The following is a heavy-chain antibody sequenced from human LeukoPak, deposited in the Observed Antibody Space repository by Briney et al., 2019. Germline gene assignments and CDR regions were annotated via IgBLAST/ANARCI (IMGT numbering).Heavy chain of an antibody. D-gene: IGHD4-17*01. CDR1: AFSFSSFA. V-gene: IGHV3-23*01. Sequence: GGSLRLSCAASAFSFSSFAMTWVRQAPGKGLEWVSGIHGSGVTAYYADSVKGRFTISRDNSRKMLYLQMNSLRVEDTAVYYCAKDPNGDYVGAFDSWGQGTMVTVSS. CDR2: IHGSGVTA. CDR3: AKDPNGDYVGAFDS. J-gene: IGHJ3*02.